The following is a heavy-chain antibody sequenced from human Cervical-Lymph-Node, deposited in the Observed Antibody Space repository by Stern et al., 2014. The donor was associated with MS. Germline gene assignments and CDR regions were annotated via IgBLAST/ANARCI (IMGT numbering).Heavy chain of an antibody. CDR1: GGTFNSYA. CDR2: IIPISGKT. J-gene: IGHJ6*02. D-gene: IGHD6-19*01. CDR3: AITYSAWDKPFHFCGMDV. V-gene: IGHV1-69*01. Sequence: VQLVESGAEVKKPGSSVKVSCKASGGTFNSYAFSWVRQAPGQGLEWMGGIIPISGKTAYAQEFQGRVTLSADESMGTAYLEQRIVKSEDRAVFYYAITYSAWDKPFHFCGMDVWGQGTTVTVSS.